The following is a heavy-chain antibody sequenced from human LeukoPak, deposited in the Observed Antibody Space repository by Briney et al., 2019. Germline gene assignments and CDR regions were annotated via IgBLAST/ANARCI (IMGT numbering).Heavy chain of an antibody. J-gene: IGHJ6*02. V-gene: IGHV3-23*01. Sequence: GGSLRLSCAASGFTFSSYAMSWVRQAPGKGLEWVSAISGSGGSTYYADSVKGRFTISRDNAKNTLYLQMNSLRAEDTAVYYCARGPSRLMDVWGQGTTVTVSS. CDR1: GFTFSSYA. CDR3: ARGPSRLMDV. CDR2: ISGSGGST. D-gene: IGHD6-25*01.